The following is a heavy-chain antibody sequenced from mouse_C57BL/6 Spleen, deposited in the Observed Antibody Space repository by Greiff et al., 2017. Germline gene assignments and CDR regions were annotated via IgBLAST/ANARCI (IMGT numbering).Heavy chain of an antibody. V-gene: IGHV1-82*01. CDR2: IYPGDGDT. D-gene: IGHD4-1*01. Sequence: VKLVESGPELVKPGASVKISCKASGYAFSSSWMNWVKQRPGKGLEWIGRIYPGDGDTNYNGKFKGKATLTADKSSSTAYMQLSSLTSEDSAVYFCARPGTKGYFDYWGQGTTLTVSS. CDR1: GYAFSSSW. J-gene: IGHJ2*01. CDR3: ARPGTKGYFDY.